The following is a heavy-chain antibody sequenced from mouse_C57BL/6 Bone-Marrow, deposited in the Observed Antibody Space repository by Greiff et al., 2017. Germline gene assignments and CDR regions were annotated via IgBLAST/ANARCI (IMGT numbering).Heavy chain of an antibody. CDR3: ARGETMVTTGYFDY. V-gene: IGHV1-64*01. Sequence: VKLQQPGAELVKPGASVKLSCKASGYTFTSYWMHWVKQRPGQGLEWIGMIHPNSGSTNYNEKFKSKATLTVDKSSSTAYMQLSSLTSEDSAVYYCARGETMVTTGYFDYWGQGTTLTVSS. CDR2: IHPNSGST. J-gene: IGHJ2*01. CDR1: GYTFTSYW. D-gene: IGHD2-2*01.